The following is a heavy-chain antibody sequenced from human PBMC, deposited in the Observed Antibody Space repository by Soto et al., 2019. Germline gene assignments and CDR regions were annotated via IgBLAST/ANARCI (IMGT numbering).Heavy chain of an antibody. V-gene: IGHV3-21*01. CDR3: ARDPCEWLLASGCSITDYDAFDI. CDR2: ISSSSSYI. J-gene: IGHJ3*02. Sequence: GGSLRLSCAASGFTFSSYSMNWVRQAPGKGLEWVSSISSSSSYIYYADSVKGRFTISRDNAKNSLYLQMNSLRAEDTAVYYCARDPCEWLLASGCSITDYDAFDIWGQGTMVTVSS. CDR1: GFTFSSYS. D-gene: IGHD3-3*01.